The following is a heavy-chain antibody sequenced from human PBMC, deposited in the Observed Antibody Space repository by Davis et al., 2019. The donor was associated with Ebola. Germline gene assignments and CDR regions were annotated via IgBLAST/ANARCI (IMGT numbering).Heavy chain of an antibody. Sequence: SETLSLTCSVSGGSINDFKHYWGWIRQPPGKGLEWIGEINHSGSTNYNPSLKSRVTISVDTSKNQFSLKLSSVTAADTAVYYCARDTSIWGQGTMVTVSS. CDR1: GGSINDFKHY. J-gene: IGHJ3*02. V-gene: IGHV4-39*07. CDR2: INHSGST. CDR3: ARDTSI.